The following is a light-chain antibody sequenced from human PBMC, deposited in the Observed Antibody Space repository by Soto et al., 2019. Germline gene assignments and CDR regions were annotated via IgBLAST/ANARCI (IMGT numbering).Light chain of an antibody. J-gene: IGKJ1*01. CDR1: QRISTY. Sequence: DILMTQSPSSLSASVGDRVTITCRASQRISTYLNWYQQKPGKAPNLLIWDASTLQSGVPSRFSGSGSGTDFTLPITLLQVHDSATYYCQPTSTPPRTFGQATKVEIK. V-gene: IGKV1-39*01. CDR2: DAS. CDR3: QPTSTPPRT.